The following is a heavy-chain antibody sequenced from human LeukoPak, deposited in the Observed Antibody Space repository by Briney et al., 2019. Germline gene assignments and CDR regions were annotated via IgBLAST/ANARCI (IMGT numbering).Heavy chain of an antibody. V-gene: IGHV1-69*05. CDR3: ARDCSGSCYSLFGFYYYMDV. Sequence: ASVKVSCKASGGTFSSYAISWVRQAPGQGLEWMGRIIPIFGTANYAQKFQGRVTITTDESTSTAYMELSSLRSEDTAVYYCARDCSGSCYSLFGFYYYMDVWGKGTTVTVSS. CDR1: GGTFSSYA. J-gene: IGHJ6*03. CDR2: IIPIFGTA. D-gene: IGHD2-15*01.